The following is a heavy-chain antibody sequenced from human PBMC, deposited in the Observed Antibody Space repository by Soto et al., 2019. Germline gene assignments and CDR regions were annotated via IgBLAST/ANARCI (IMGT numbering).Heavy chain of an antibody. CDR1: GYTFTDYA. D-gene: IGHD6-6*01. CDR2: ISPYSGNA. V-gene: IGHV1-18*04. Sequence: ASVKVSCKASGYTFTDYAISWVRQAPGQGFQWVGWISPYSGNATSAENFFDRVTMTTDTSTKTAYLELRSLRSDDTAVYYCARDHGLAWAVRPANYYYAMDVWGQGTTVTVS. J-gene: IGHJ6*02. CDR3: ARDHGLAWAVRPANYYYAMDV.